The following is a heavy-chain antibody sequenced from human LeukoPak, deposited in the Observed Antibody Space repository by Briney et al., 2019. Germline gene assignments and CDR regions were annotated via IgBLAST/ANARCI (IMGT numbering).Heavy chain of an antibody. CDR3: LRDLNWSLDQ. J-gene: IGHJ4*02. CDR2: IKSDGITI. CDR1: GFTFSNYM. D-gene: IGHD1-20*01. Sequence: GGSLRLSCAASGFTFSNYMMHWVRQAPGKGLVWVSRIKSDGITITYADSVKGRFTISRDNAKNTLYLQMNSLRAEDTAVYYCLRDLNWSLDQWGQGPLVTVSS. V-gene: IGHV3-74*01.